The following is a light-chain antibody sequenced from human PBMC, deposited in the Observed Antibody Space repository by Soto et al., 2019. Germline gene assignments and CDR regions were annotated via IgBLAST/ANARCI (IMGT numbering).Light chain of an antibody. CDR2: GAS. J-gene: IGKJ5*01. Sequence: EIVLTQSPGTLSLSPGERATLSCRASESVSSVYLAWYQHKPGQAPRLLIFGASSRATAIPDGFSGSGSGTDFTLTISRLEPEDYAVYYCQHYGGSFTFGQGPRQEMK. CDR1: ESVSSVY. CDR3: QHYGGSFT. V-gene: IGKV3-20*01.